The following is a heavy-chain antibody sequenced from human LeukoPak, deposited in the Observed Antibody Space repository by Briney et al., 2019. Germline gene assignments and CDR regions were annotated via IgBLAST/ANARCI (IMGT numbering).Heavy chain of an antibody. CDR3: AKIFNPGYSIPEHWYFDL. J-gene: IGHJ2*01. CDR1: GFTFSSYA. V-gene: IGHV3-30-3*02. D-gene: IGHD5-18*01. Sequence: GRSLRLSCAASGFTFSSYAMHWVRQAPGKGLEWVAVISYDGSNNYYADSVKGRFTISRDNSKSTLYLQMNSLRAEDTAVYYCAKIFNPGYSIPEHWYFDLWGRGTLVTVSS. CDR2: ISYDGSNN.